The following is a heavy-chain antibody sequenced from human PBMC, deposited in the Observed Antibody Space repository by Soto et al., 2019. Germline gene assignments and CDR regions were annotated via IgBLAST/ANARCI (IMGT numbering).Heavy chain of an antibody. V-gene: IGHV3-74*01. CDR1: GFTFSSYW. J-gene: IGHJ4*02. Sequence: GGSLRLSCAASGFTFSSYWMHCVRQAPGKGLVWVSRINSDGSSTSYADSVKGRFTISRDNAKNTLYLQMNSLRAEDTAVYYCARDPHYYDILTGYFNWGQGTLATVSS. CDR3: ARDPHYYDILTGYFN. CDR2: INSDGSST. D-gene: IGHD3-9*01.